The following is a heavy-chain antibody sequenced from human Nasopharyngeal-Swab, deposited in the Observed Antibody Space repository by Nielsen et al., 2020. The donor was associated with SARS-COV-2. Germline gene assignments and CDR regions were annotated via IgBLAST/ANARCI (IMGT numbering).Heavy chain of an antibody. CDR1: GFTFSTYA. CDR2: ISGAGAST. CDR3: AREYSGSYLGVDY. J-gene: IGHJ4*02. V-gene: IGHV3-23*01. D-gene: IGHD1-26*01. Sequence: GESLKISCAASGFTFSTYAMTWVRQAPGKGLEWVSAISGAGASTNYADSVKGRFTISRDNAKNSLYLQMNSLRAEDTAVYYCAREYSGSYLGVDYWGQGTLVTVSS.